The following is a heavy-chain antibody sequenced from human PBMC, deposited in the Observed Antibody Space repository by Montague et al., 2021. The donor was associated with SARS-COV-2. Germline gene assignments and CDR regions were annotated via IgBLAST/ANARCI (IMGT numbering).Heavy chain of an antibody. Sequence: SETLSLTCTVSGGSISGYYGSWIRQSPGKGLEWIGYIYYSGSTTCNPSLKNRVSISVDSAKRQFSLKLSAVTAADSPVYYCARHLPYSGSYNWFDPWGQGTLVTVSS. CDR2: IYYSGST. CDR3: ARHLPYSGSYNWFDP. J-gene: IGHJ5*02. V-gene: IGHV4-59*08. CDR1: GGSISGYY. D-gene: IGHD1-26*01.